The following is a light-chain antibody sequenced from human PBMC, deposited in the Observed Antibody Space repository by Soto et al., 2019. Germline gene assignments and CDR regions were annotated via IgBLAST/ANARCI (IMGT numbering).Light chain of an antibody. Sequence: DIQMTQTPSTLSASVGDRVTITCRASQSIDIWLAWYQQKPGQAPKVLIWDATTLHRGVPSRFSGSGSGSEFTLPISSLQPDDSATYYCQQYNGYSTWTFGQGTKVDIK. CDR1: QSIDIW. V-gene: IGKV1-5*01. CDR2: DAT. J-gene: IGKJ1*01. CDR3: QQYNGYSTWT.